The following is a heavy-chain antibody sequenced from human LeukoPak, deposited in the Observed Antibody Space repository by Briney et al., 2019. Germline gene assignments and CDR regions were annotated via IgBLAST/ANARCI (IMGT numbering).Heavy chain of an antibody. V-gene: IGHV3-33*06. CDR3: AKERYYYDSSGSAYFDY. D-gene: IGHD3-22*01. CDR1: GFTFSSYG. Sequence: GGSLTLSCAASGFTFSSYGMHWVRQAPGKGLEWVAVIWYDGSNKYYADSVKGRFTISRDNSKNTLYLQMNSLRAEDTAVYYCAKERYYYDSSGSAYFDYWGQGTLVTVSS. J-gene: IGHJ4*02. CDR2: IWYDGSNK.